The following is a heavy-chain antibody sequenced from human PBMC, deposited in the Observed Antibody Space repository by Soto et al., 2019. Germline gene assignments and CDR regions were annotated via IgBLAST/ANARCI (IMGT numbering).Heavy chain of an antibody. D-gene: IGHD4-17*01. Sequence: EVQLEESGGGLVQPGGSLTLSCAGLGFSFSGSALHWVRQPSGKGLEWVGRISTRATKYATSYSTSVQGRFSLARDDSKNAALLQMNSLRDEETGVGFWTGRGGDSLQDIWGQGTLVTVAS. CDR2: ISTRATKYAT. V-gene: IGHV3-73*01. CDR1: GFSFSGSA. CDR3: TGRGGDSLQDI. J-gene: IGHJ4*02.